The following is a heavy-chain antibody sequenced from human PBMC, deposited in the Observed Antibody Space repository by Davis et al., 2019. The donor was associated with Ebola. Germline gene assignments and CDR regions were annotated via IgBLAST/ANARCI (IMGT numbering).Heavy chain of an antibody. CDR3: APELESIDY. Sequence: PGGSLRLSCAASGFSFSTYSMNWFRQAPGKGLEWVSYISSPSTTIYYADSVKGRFTISRDNAKNSLYLQMNSLRAEDTALYYCAPELESIDYWGQGTLVTVSS. V-gene: IGHV3-48*04. CDR2: ISSPSTTI. CDR1: GFSFSTYS. J-gene: IGHJ4*02. D-gene: IGHD1-1*01.